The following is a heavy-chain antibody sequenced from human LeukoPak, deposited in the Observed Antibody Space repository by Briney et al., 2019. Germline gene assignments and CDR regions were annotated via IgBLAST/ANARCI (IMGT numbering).Heavy chain of an antibody. J-gene: IGHJ4*02. CDR3: ARRAGAYSHPYDY. CDR2: ISSSGSTI. D-gene: IGHD4/OR15-4a*01. V-gene: IGHV3-11*01. CDR1: GFTFSDYY. Sequence: GGSLRLSCAASGFTFSDYYMSWIRQAPGKGLEWVSYISSSGSTIYYADSVKGRFTISRDNSKNTLYLQMNSLRAEDAAVYYCARRAGAYSHPYDYWGQGTLVTVSS.